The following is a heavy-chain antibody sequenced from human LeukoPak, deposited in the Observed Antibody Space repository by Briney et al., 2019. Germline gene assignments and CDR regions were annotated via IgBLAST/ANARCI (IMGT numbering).Heavy chain of an antibody. CDR2: SFYSGST. CDR3: ARGTGNWNFGV. D-gene: IGHD1-7*01. V-gene: IGHV4-59*11. J-gene: IGHJ4*02. CDR1: GASINSHY. Sequence: SETLSLTCTVSGASINSHYWSWLRQSPGKGLEWIGHSFYSGSTNYSPSLRSRVIISVDRPNNKFSLRLRSVTAADTAIYYCARGTGNWNFGVWGRGSLIIVSS.